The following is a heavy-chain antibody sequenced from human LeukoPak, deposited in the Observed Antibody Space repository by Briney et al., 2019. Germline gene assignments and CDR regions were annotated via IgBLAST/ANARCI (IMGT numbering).Heavy chain of an antibody. Sequence: GGSLRLSCAASRFTFSSYAMSWVRQAPGEGLEWVSAIGTSGGSTYYADSVKGRFTISRDSSKNTLYLQMNSLRTEDTVVYYCARCRIGELSTFDYWGQGTLVTVSS. CDR1: RFTFSSYA. D-gene: IGHD3-10*01. V-gene: IGHV3-23*01. CDR3: ARCRIGELSTFDY. CDR2: IGTSGGST. J-gene: IGHJ4*02.